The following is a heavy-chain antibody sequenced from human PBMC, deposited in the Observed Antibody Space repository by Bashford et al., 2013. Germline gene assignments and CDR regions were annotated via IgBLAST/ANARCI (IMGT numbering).Heavy chain of an antibody. D-gene: IGHD1-26*01. V-gene: IGHV1-46*01. CDR1: GYTFTSYY. CDR3: AARTEGATTYFDY. CDR2: INPSGGST. J-gene: IGHJ4*03. Sequence: ASVKVSCKASGYTFTSYYMHWVRQAPGQGLEWMGIINPSGGSTSYAQKFQGRVTMTRDTSTSTVYMELSSLRSEDTAVYYCAARTEGATTYFDYWARDPGHRLL.